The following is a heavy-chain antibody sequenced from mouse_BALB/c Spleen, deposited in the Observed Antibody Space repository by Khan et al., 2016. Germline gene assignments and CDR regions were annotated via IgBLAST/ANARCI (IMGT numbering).Heavy chain of an antibody. CDR3: TRKEVRRAPWFAY. Sequence: QVQLQQSGAELVKPGASVKLSCKASGYTFTSYYMYWVKQRPGQGLEWIGEINPSNGGTNFNEKFKSKATLTVDKSSSTAYMQLSSLTSEDSAVYYCTRKEVRRAPWFAYWGQGTLVTVSA. CDR2: INPSNGGT. J-gene: IGHJ3*01. D-gene: IGHD2-14*01. V-gene: IGHV1S81*02. CDR1: GYTFTSYY.